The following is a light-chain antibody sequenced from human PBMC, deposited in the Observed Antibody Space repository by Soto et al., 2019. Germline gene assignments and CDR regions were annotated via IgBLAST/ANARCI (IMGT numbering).Light chain of an antibody. CDR2: GAS. J-gene: IGKJ4*01. CDR1: QSVSSN. Sequence: EIVMTQSPATLSVSPGERATLSCRASQSVSSNLAWYQQKPGQAPRLLIYGASSRATGIPDRFSGSGSGTDFTLTISRLEPEDFAVYYCQQYGFSPQLAFGGGTKVDI. CDR3: QQYGFSPQLA. V-gene: IGKV3-20*01.